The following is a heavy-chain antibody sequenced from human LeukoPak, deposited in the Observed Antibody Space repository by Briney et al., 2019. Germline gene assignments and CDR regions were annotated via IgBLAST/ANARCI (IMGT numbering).Heavy chain of an antibody. Sequence: GGSVRLSCAASGLSFSRSWMSWVRQAPGKGLEWVANIKKDGSEKYYVDSVKDRFTISRDSAQNSLYLQMSGLRAEDTAVYYCAKADIVVVPAAVFDYWGQGTLDTVSS. CDR3: AKADIVVVPAAVFDY. CDR2: IKKDGSEK. D-gene: IGHD2-2*01. V-gene: IGHV3-7*01. J-gene: IGHJ4*02. CDR1: GLSFSRSW.